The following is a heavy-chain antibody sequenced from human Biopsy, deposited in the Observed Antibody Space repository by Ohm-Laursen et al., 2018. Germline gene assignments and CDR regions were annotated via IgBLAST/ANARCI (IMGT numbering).Heavy chain of an antibody. J-gene: IGHJ3*02. D-gene: IGHD3-22*01. CDR2: VYYSGST. CDR1: GGSISSYY. V-gene: IGHV4-59*08. Sequence: GTLSLTCTVSGGSISSYYWTWIRQPPGKGLEWVGDVYYSGSTNRTPSLKCRVTILVYTSKNKFSLKMNSVTAADTAVYYCGRREVVITHDAFDTWGQGTMVTVSS. CDR3: GRREVVITHDAFDT.